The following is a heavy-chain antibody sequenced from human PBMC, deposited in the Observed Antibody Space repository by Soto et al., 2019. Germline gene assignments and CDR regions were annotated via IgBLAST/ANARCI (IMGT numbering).Heavy chain of an antibody. Sequence: QGQLVKSGPDAKKPGASVKVSCKASGYTFSRYVISWVRQAPGQGLEWMGWISGYNGDTTYAQKVQGRVTMTIDTSTYTAYMELRSLTSDDTAIYYCAKNGQPPYYYYGMDVWGQGTTVTVSS. J-gene: IGHJ6*02. CDR1: GYTFSRYV. CDR2: ISGYNGDT. D-gene: IGHD2-8*01. CDR3: AKNGQPPYYYYGMDV. V-gene: IGHV1-18*01.